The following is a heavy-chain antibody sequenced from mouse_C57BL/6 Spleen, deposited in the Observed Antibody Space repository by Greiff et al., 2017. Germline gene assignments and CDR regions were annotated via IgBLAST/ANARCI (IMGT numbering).Heavy chain of an antibody. D-gene: IGHD1-1*01. CDR2: INPNNGGT. Sequence: VQLQQSGPELVKPGASVKMSCKASGYTFTDYNMHWVKQSHGKSLEWIGYINPNNGGTSYNQKFKGKATLTVNKSSSTAYMELRSLTSEDSAVYYCAKDYYYGSSNVWGTGTTVTVSS. CDR3: AKDYYYGSSNV. CDR1: GYTFTDYN. V-gene: IGHV1-22*01. J-gene: IGHJ1*03.